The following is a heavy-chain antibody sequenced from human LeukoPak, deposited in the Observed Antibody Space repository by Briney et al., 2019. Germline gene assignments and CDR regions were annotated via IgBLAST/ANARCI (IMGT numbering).Heavy chain of an antibody. V-gene: IGHV4-34*03. CDR3: TERGGYGGPYLDY. CDR2: INHSGST. CDR1: GGSFSGYC. D-gene: IGHD4-23*01. J-gene: IGHJ4*02. Sequence: SETLSLTCAGYGGSFSGYCWSWIRQPPGPGVKWIGEINHSGSTNYNASLKSRDTISVDTSKNQFSLKLRSVTGADTAVYYCTERGGYGGPYLDYWGQGSLVTVSS.